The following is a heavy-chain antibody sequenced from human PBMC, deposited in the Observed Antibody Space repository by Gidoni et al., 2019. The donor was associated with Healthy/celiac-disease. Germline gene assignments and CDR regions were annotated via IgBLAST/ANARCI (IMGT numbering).Heavy chain of an antibody. V-gene: IGHV4-39*01. CDR2: IYYGGST. D-gene: IGHD3-10*01. J-gene: IGHJ5*02. Sequence: QLQLQESGPGLVTPSETPSLTLTVSGCSISRTSYYWGWIRQPPGKGLEWIGSIYYGGSTYYNPSLKSRVTISVDTSNNQFSLKLSSVTAADTAVYYCARHLGSVLLWFGAFNWFDPWGQGTLVTVSS. CDR3: ARHLGSVLLWFGAFNWFDP. CDR1: GCSISRTSYY.